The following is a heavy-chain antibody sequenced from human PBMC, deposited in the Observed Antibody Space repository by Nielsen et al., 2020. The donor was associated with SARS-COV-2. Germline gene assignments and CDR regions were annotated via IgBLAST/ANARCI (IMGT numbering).Heavy chain of an antibody. CDR1: GYTFTSYG. J-gene: IGHJ6*03. CDR2: ISAYNGNT. CDR3: ARVQSQILEWFINPYYMDV. Sequence: ASVKVSCKASGYTFTSYGISWVRQAPGQGLEWMGWISAYNGNTNYAQKLQGRVTMTTDTSTSTAYMELRSLRSDDTAVYYCARVQSQILEWFINPYYMDVWGKGTTVIVSS. D-gene: IGHD3-3*01. V-gene: IGHV1-18*04.